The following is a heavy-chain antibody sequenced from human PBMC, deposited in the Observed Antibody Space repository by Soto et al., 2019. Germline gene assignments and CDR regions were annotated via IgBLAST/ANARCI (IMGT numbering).Heavy chain of an antibody. CDR1: GYTFTSYG. J-gene: IGHJ4*02. Sequence: QVQLVQSETEVKKPGASVKVSCKTSGYTFTSYGISWVRQAPGQGLEWMGWISTYNGITNYAQKFQGRVTMTADTPTRTAYMELRSLRSDDTAVYFCVRIVVVTAGARRADYWGQGTLVTFSS. V-gene: IGHV1-18*04. D-gene: IGHD2-2*01. CDR2: ISTYNGIT. CDR3: VRIVVVTAGARRADY.